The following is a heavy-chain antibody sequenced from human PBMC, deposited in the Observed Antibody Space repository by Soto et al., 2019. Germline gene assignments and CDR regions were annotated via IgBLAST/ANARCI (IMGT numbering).Heavy chain of an antibody. Sequence: ESLRISWPPSVFTLSIYGMSWVSHAPGKGLEWVSAISGSGGSTYYADSVKGRFTISRDNSKNTLYLQMNSLRAEDTAVYYCAKFSGIDAFDIWGQGTMVTVSS. D-gene: IGHD3-10*01. V-gene: IGHV3-23*01. CDR3: AKFSGIDAFDI. CDR2: ISGSGGST. J-gene: IGHJ3*02. CDR1: VFTLSIYG.